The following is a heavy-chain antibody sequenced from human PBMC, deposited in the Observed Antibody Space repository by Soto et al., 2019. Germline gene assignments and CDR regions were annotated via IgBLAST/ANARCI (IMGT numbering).Heavy chain of an antibody. Sequence: PSETLSLTCTVSGGSVSSGSYYWSWIRQPPGKGLEWIGYIYYSGSTNYNPSLKSRVTISVDTSKNQFSLKLSSVTAADTAVYYCARSDVVVVAATPVFDYWGQGTLVTVSS. D-gene: IGHD2-15*01. V-gene: IGHV4-61*01. CDR2: IYYSGST. J-gene: IGHJ4*02. CDR3: ARSDVVVVAATPVFDY. CDR1: GGSVSSGSYY.